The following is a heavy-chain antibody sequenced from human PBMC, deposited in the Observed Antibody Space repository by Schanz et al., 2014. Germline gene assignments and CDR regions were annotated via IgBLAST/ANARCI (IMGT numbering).Heavy chain of an antibody. D-gene: IGHD2-8*02. CDR2: MYHSGSS. CDR1: GDSIGTYQ. CDR3: ARVGGGILTSWYSLDS. V-gene: IGHV4-59*01. Sequence: QVQLQESGPGLVKPSETLSLTCTVSGDSIGTYQWSWIRQPPGKGLEWIGYMYHSGSSNYNPSLKSRVTISVDTSKNQFSLKMTSLTAADTAVYFCARVGGGILTSWYSLDSWGQGTLVTVSS. J-gene: IGHJ4*02.